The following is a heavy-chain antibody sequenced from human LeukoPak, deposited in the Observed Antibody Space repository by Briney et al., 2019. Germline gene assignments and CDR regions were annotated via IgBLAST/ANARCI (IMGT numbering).Heavy chain of an antibody. J-gene: IGHJ3*02. CDR3: ARRDGGAAFDI. V-gene: IGHV4-59*08. D-gene: IGHD4-23*01. CDR2: IYYSGST. Sequence: SETLSLTCTVSGGSISTYYWSWIRQPPGKGLEWIGYIYYSGSTNSNPSLKSRVTISVDTSKNQFSPKLTSVTAADTAVYYCARRDGGAAFDIWGQGTMVTVSS. CDR1: GGSISTYY.